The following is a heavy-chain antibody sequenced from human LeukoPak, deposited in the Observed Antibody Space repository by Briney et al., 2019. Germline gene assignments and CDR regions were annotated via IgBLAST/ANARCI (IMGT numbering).Heavy chain of an antibody. CDR1: AFTFSNYN. CDR2: ITSSSTYI. J-gene: IGHJ6*03. D-gene: IGHD1-26*01. Sequence: PGGSLRLSCAASAFTFSNYNVYWVRQAPGKGLEWVSSITSSSTYIYYADSMKGRFTISRDNAKNSLYLQMNSLRAEDTAVNYCARDPYSGSYSNYYYYYMDVWGKGTTVTVSS. V-gene: IGHV3-21*01. CDR3: ARDPYSGSYSNYYYYYMDV.